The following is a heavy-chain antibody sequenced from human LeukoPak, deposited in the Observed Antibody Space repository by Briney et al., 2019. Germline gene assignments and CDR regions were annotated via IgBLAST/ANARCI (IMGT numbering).Heavy chain of an antibody. CDR1: GGSISSSSYY. Sequence: SETLSLTCTVSGGSISSSSYYWGWIRQPPGKGLEWIGSIYYSGSTYYNPSLKSRVTISVDTSKNQFSLKLSSVTAADTAVYYCARHEYYYDSSGYYEIDYWGQGTLVTVSS. V-gene: IGHV4-39*01. CDR3: ARHEYYYDSSGYYEIDY. D-gene: IGHD3-22*01. J-gene: IGHJ4*02. CDR2: IYYSGST.